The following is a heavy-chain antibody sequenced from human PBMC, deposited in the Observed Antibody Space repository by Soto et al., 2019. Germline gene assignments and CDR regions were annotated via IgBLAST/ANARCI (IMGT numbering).Heavy chain of an antibody. V-gene: IGHV1-8*01. CDR1: GYTFTSYD. D-gene: IGHD1-1*01. CDR2: MNPNSGNT. J-gene: IGHJ5*02. CDR3: ARRTGTVDWFDP. Sequence: ASVKVSCKASGYTFTSYDINWVRQATGQGLEWMGWMNPNSGNTGYAQKFQGRVTMTRNTSISTAYMELSSLRSEDTAVYYCARRTGTVDWFDPWGRGTLVTVSS.